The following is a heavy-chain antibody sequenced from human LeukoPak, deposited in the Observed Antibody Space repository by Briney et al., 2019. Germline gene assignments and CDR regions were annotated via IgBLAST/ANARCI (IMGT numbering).Heavy chain of an antibody. CDR1: GGSISSGSYY. V-gene: IGHV4-61*02. J-gene: IGHJ4*02. CDR2: IYTSGST. D-gene: IGHD2-2*01. Sequence: SQTLSLTCTVSGGSISSGSYYWSWIRQPAGKGLEWIGRIYTSGSTNYNPSLKSRVTISVDTSKNQFSLKLSSVTAADTAVYYCAREGPSRLGYCSSTSCSRTGGRLGYWGQGTLVTVSS. CDR3: AREGPSRLGYCSSTSCSRTGGRLGY.